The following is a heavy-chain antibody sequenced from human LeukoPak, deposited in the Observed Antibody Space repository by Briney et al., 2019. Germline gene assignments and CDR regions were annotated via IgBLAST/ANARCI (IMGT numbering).Heavy chain of an antibody. CDR1: GGSISSGSYY. CDR3: ARASPFSVGWYFDL. CDR2: VYTTGST. J-gene: IGHJ2*01. Sequence: PSQTLSLTCTVSGGSISSGSYYWTWIRQPAGKGLEWIGRVYTTGSTNYGPSLKSRVTISVDTAKNQFSLRLSSVTAADTAVYYCARASPFSVGWYFDLWGRGTLVTVSS. V-gene: IGHV4-61*02. D-gene: IGHD2-15*01.